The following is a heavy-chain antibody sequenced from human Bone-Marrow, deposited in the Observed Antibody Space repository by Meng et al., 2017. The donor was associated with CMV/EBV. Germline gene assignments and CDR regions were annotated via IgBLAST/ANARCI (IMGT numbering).Heavy chain of an antibody. V-gene: IGHV3-66*02. CDR1: GFTFSSYE. Sequence: GGSLRLSCAASGFTFSSYEMNWVRQAPGKGLEWVSVIYSGGSTYYADSVKGRFTISRDNSKNTLYLQMNSLRAEDTAVYYCARERYYYDSSGYYYGAYYYGMDVWGQGTTVTVSS. D-gene: IGHD3-22*01. CDR2: IYSGGST. CDR3: ARERYYYDSSGYYYGAYYYGMDV. J-gene: IGHJ6*02.